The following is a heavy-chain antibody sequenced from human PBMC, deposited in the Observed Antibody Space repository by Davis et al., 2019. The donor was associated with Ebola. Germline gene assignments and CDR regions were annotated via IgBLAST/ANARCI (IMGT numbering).Heavy chain of an antibody. CDR3: ASPGTARAFDY. J-gene: IGHJ4*02. V-gene: IGHV1-2*02. CDR2: INPNSGCT. CDR1: GYTFTGYY. D-gene: IGHD5-18*01. Sequence: ASVKVSCQASGYTFTGYYMHWVRQAPGQGLDWMGWINPNSGCTNYAQKFQGRVTMTRDTSISTAYMELSRLRYDDTAGYYCASPGTARAFDYWGQGTLVTVSS.